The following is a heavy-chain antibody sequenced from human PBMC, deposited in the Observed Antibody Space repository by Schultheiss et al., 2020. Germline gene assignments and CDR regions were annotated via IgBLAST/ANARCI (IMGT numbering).Heavy chain of an antibody. Sequence: GGSLRLSCAASGFTFDDYAMHWVRQAPGKGLEWVSSISSSSSYIYYADSVKGRFTISRDNAKNSLYLQMNSLRAEDTAVYYCARVLAAYGSLEYWGQGSLVTFSS. CDR1: GFTFDDYA. CDR3: ARVLAAYGSLEY. J-gene: IGHJ4*02. V-gene: IGHV3-21*01. D-gene: IGHD3-10*01. CDR2: ISSSSSYI.